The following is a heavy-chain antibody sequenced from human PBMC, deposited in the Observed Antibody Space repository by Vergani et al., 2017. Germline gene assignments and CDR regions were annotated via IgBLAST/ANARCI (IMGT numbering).Heavy chain of an antibody. D-gene: IGHD2/OR15-2a*01. CDR3: AREERSNTSPFVGD. J-gene: IGHJ4*02. CDR2: ISGHGDRT. Sequence: EVQLLESGGDLVQPGGSLRLTCAASEFTFSNYAMNWVRQAPGKGLEWVSAISGHGDRTYYADSVKGRFTISRDNSKNTVYLQMNSLKAEDRATYYCAREERSNTSPFVGDWGQGTLVTV. V-gene: IGHV3-23*01. CDR1: EFTFSNYA.